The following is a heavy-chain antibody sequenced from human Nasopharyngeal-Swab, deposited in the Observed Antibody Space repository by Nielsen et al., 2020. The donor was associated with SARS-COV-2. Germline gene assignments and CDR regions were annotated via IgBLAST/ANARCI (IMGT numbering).Heavy chain of an antibody. CDR1: GFTFSSYW. Sequence: AGSLRLSCAASGFTFSSYWMSWVRQAPGKGLEWVANIKHDGSEKYYVDSVKGRFTISRDNAKNPLYLQMNSLRAEDTAVYYCARDGTAAGGDYYYYYGMDVWGQGTTVTVSS. D-gene: IGHD6-13*01. CDR3: ARDGTAAGGDYYYYYGMDV. V-gene: IGHV3-7*01. J-gene: IGHJ6*02. CDR2: IKHDGSEK.